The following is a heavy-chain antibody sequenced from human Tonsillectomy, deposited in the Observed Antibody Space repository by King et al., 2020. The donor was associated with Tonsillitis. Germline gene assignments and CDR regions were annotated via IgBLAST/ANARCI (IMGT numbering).Heavy chain of an antibody. CDR1: GYTFTDYY. Sequence: VKLVQSGAEVKKPGASVKVSCEASGYTFTDYYVHWIRQAPGQGLEWMGWINPNSGGTEYSQNFQGRVTMTLDTSISTAYMELSRLRSDDTAFYYCARDPFLTTRGYFDFWGQKTLVTVSS. CDR3: ARDPFLTTRGYFDF. CDR2: INPNSGGT. J-gene: IGHJ4*02. D-gene: IGHD4-11*01. V-gene: IGHV1-2*02.